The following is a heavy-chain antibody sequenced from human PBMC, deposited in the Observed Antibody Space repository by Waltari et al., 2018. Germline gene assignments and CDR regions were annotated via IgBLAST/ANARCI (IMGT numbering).Heavy chain of an antibody. V-gene: IGHV4-39*01. J-gene: IGHJ6*03. D-gene: IGHD6-13*01. CDR2: IYYSGST. CDR3: ARQPSSSWYPNYYYYYMDV. Sequence: QLQLQESGPGLVKPSETLSLTCTVSGGSISSSSYYWGWIRQPPGKGLEWIGGIYYSGSTYYNPSLKSRVTISVDTSKNQFSLKLSSVTAADTAVYYCARQPSSSWYPNYYYYYMDVWGKGTTVTVSS. CDR1: GGSISSSSYY.